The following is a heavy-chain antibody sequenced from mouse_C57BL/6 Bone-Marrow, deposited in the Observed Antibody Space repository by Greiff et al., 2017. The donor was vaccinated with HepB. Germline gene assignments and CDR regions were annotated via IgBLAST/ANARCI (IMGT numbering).Heavy chain of an antibody. CDR2: ISSGGSYT. CDR3: ARHGRLLRLYYFDY. Sequence: EVHLVESGGDLVKPGGSLKLSCAASGFTFSSYGMSWVRQTPDKRLEWVATISSGGSYTYYPDSVKGRFTISRDNAKNTLYLQMSSLKSEDTAMYYCARHGRLLRLYYFDYWGQGTTLTVSS. V-gene: IGHV5-6*01. CDR1: GFTFSSYG. J-gene: IGHJ2*01. D-gene: IGHD1-2*01.